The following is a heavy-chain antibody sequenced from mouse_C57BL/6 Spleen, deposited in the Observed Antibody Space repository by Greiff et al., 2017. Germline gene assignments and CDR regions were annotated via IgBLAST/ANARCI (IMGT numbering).Heavy chain of an antibody. D-gene: IGHD3-2*02. CDR2: ISSGGSYT. CDR3: ARHSSGSPYYAMDY. V-gene: IGHV5-6*01. CDR1: GFTFSSYG. J-gene: IGHJ4*01. Sequence: EVMLVESVGDLVKPGGSLKLSCAASGFTFSSYGMSWVRQTPFKRLEWVATISSGGSYTSYPDSVKGRFTISRDNAKNTLYLQMSSLKSEDTAMYYCARHSSGSPYYAMDYWGQGTSVTVSS.